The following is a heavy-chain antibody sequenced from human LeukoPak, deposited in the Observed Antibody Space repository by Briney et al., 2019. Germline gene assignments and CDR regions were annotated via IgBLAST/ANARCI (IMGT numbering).Heavy chain of an antibody. J-gene: IGHJ1*01. D-gene: IGHD3-3*01. CDR3: AFLPPGH. V-gene: IGHV3-74*01. CDR1: GFTFSDYW. CDR2: IKSDGSRI. Sequence: GGSLRLSCAASGFTFSDYWMDWVRQAPGKGLVWVSRIKSDGSRITYADSVRGRFTISRDNAKNTLYLQMNNLRAEDTAVYYCAFLPPGHWGQGTLVTVSS.